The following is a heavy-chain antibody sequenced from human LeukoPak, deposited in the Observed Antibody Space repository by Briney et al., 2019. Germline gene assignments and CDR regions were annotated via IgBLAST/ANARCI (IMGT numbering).Heavy chain of an antibody. CDR2: INHSGST. V-gene: IGHV4-34*01. CDR1: GGSIGSYY. Sequence: SETLSLTCTVSGGSIGSYYWSWIRQPPGKGLEWIGEINHSGSTNYNPSLKSRVTISVDTSKNQFSLKLSSVTAADTAVYYCARGGEDTRIEAYSLDYWGQGTLVTVSS. J-gene: IGHJ4*02. D-gene: IGHD3-22*01. CDR3: ARGGEDTRIEAYSLDY.